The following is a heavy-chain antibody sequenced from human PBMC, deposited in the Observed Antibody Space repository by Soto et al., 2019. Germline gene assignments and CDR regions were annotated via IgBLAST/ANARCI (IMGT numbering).Heavy chain of an antibody. D-gene: IGHD4-17*01. CDR1: GGSISSYY. CDR2: IYYSGST. Sequence: SETPSLTCTVSGGSISSYYWSWIRQPPGKGLEWIGYIYYSGSTNYNPSLKSRVTISVDTSKNQFSLKLSSVTAADTAVYYCARSGGRDYGDYGDYWYFDLRGRGTLDTVSS. CDR3: ARSGGRDYGDYGDYWYFDL. V-gene: IGHV4-59*08. J-gene: IGHJ2*01.